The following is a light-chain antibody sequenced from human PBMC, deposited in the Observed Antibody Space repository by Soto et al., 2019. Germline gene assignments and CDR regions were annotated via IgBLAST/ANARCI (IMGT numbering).Light chain of an antibody. CDR2: EVS. CDR3: SSYTTSTTVI. J-gene: IGLJ2*01. V-gene: IGLV2-14*01. CDR1: SSDVGNFNY. Sequence: QSALTQPASVSRSPGQSITISCTGTSSDVGNFNYVSWYQQHPGEAPKTMIYEVSDRPSGISNRFSGSKSGNTASLTISGPQAEDEADYYCSSYTTSTTVIFGGGTQLTVL.